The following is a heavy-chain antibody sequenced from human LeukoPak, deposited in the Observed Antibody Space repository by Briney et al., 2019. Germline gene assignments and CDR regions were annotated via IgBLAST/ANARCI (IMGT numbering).Heavy chain of an antibody. CDR1: GFTFSSYG. D-gene: IGHD6-19*01. J-gene: IGHJ4*02. V-gene: IGHV3-33*01. Sequence: QPGGSLRLSCAASGFTFSSYGMHWVRQAPGKGLEWVAVIWYDGSNKYYADSVKGRFTISRDNSKNTLYLQMNSLRAEDTAVYYSARASSGWTIGYWGQGTLVTVSS. CDR3: ARASSGWTIGY. CDR2: IWYDGSNK.